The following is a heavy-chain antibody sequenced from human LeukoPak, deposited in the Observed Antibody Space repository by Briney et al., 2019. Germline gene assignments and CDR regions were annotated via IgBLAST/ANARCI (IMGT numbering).Heavy chain of an antibody. CDR1: GYTFTGYY. D-gene: IGHD3-22*01. J-gene: IGHJ4*02. Sequence: ASVKVSCKGSGYTFTGYYMHWVRQAPGQGLEWMGWINPNSGGTNYAQKFQGRVTMTRDTSISTAYMELSRLRSDDTAVYYCARVRYYYDSSGYFVYWGQGTLVTVSS. CDR2: INPNSGGT. V-gene: IGHV1-2*02. CDR3: ARVRYYYDSSGYFVY.